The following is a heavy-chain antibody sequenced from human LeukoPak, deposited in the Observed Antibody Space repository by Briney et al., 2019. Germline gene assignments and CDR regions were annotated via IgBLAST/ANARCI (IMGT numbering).Heavy chain of an antibody. Sequence: SETLSLTCAVYGGSFSGYYWSWIRQPPGKGLEWIGEINHSGSTNYNPSLKSRVTISVDTSKNQFSLKLSSVTAADTAAYYCARGFLWRPRSWYYFDYWGQGTLVTVSS. CDR2: INHSGST. V-gene: IGHV4-34*01. CDR3: ARGFLWRPRSWYYFDY. D-gene: IGHD6-13*01. CDR1: GGSFSGYY. J-gene: IGHJ4*02.